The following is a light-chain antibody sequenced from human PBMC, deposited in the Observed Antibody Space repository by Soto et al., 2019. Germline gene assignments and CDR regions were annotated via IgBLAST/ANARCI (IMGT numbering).Light chain of an antibody. CDR2: DAS. Sequence: DIQMTQSPSMLSASVGDRFTIACRASQSIRRWLAWYQQKPGKAPKLLIFDASTLESGVPSRFSGRGSETEFTLTISSMQPDDFATYYCQQYNSYSTATFGQGTKVEI. CDR3: QQYNSYSTAT. J-gene: IGKJ1*01. V-gene: IGKV1-5*01. CDR1: QSIRRW.